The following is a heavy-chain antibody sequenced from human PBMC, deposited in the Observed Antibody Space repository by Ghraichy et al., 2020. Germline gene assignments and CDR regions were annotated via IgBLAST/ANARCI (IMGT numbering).Heavy chain of an antibody. CDR3: ARMAYYDSSGYYGYLQY. CDR1: GFTFSSYW. V-gene: IGHV3-74*01. Sequence: GGSLRLSCAASGFTFSSYWMNWVRQAPGKGLVWVSRINGDGTNIDYADSVKGRFTISRDNAKNTLYLQMNSLRAEDTAVYYCARMAYYDSSGYYGYLQYWGQGTLVTVSS. J-gene: IGHJ1*01. CDR2: INGDGTNI. D-gene: IGHD3-22*01.